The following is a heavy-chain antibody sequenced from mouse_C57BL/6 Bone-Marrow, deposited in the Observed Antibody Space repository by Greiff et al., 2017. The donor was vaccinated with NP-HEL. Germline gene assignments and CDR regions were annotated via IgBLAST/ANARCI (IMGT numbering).Heavy chain of an antibody. CDR3: ARRVYYGNYFYYYAMDY. J-gene: IGHJ4*01. V-gene: IGHV5-9*01. Sequence: EVKLVESGGGLVKPGGSLKLSCAASGFTFSSYTMSWVRQTPEKRLEWVATISGGGGKTYYPDSVKGRFTISRDNAKNTLYLQMSSLRSEDTALYYCARRVYYGNYFYYYAMDYWGQGTSVTVSS. D-gene: IGHD2-1*01. CDR1: GFTFSSYT. CDR2: ISGGGGKT.